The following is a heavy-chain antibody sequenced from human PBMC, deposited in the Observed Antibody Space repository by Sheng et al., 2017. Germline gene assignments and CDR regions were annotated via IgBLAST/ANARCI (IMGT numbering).Heavy chain of an antibody. CDR1: GGSFSGYY. V-gene: IGHV4-34*01. J-gene: IGHJ4*02. CDR2: INHSGST. D-gene: IGHD5-18*01. CDR3: ARRPGGVSYSYDYSHRPFDY. Sequence: QVQLQQWGAGLLKPSETLSLTCAVYGGSFSGYYWSWIRQPPGKGLEWIGEINHSGSTNYNPSLKSRVTMSVDTSKNQFSLKLSSVTAADTAVFYCARRPGGVSYSYDYSHRPFDYWGQGTLVTVSS.